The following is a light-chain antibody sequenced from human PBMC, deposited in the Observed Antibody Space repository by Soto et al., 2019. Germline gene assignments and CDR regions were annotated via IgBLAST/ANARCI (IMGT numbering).Light chain of an antibody. CDR3: QSYESSLSGWV. CDR2: GNS. J-gene: IGLJ3*02. V-gene: IGLV1-40*01. Sequence: QSVLTQPPSVSGAPGQRVTISCTGSSSNIGAGYDVHWYQQLPGTAPKLLIYGNSNRPSGVPDRFSGSKSGTSASLAITGLRGEDEADYYRQSYESSLSGWVFGGGTKLTLL. CDR1: SSNIGAGYD.